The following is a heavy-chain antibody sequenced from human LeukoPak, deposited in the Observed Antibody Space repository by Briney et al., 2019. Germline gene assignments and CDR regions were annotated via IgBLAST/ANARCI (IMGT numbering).Heavy chain of an antibody. CDR3: ARGGGVDILTGFQY. V-gene: IGHV1-69*04. CDR1: GGTFTNYA. Sequence: ASVKVSCKASGGTFTNYAINWVRQAPGQGLEWMGRIIPILDVTNYAQKFQGRVTITTDQSTSTAYMELSSLRSEDTAVYYCARGGGVDILTGFQYWGQGTLVTVSS. D-gene: IGHD3-9*01. J-gene: IGHJ4*02. CDR2: IIPILDVT.